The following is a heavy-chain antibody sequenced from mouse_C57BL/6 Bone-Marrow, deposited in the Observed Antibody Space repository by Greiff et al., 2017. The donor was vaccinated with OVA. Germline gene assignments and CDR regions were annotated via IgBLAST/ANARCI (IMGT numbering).Heavy chain of an antibody. CDR2: INPNNGGT. J-gene: IGHJ1*03. V-gene: IGHV1-26*01. D-gene: IGHD1-1*01. CDR1: GYTFTDYY. CDR3: ERPLDYYGSSYWYFDV. Sequence: VQLQQSGPELVKPGASVKISCKASGYTFTDYYMNWVKQSHGKSLEWIGDINPNNGGTSYNQKFKGKATLNVDKSSSTAYMELRSLTSEDAAVYYCERPLDYYGSSYWYFDVWGTGTTVTVSS.